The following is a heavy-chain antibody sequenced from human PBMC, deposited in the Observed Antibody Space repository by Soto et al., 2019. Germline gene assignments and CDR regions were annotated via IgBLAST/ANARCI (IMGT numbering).Heavy chain of an antibody. D-gene: IGHD3-10*01. CDR2: ISYDGSNK. CDR3: AKDRRVATMVRGVFDY. J-gene: IGHJ4*02. V-gene: IGHV3-30*18. CDR1: GFTFSSYG. Sequence: GGSLRLSCAASGFTFSSYGMHWVRQAPGKGLEWVAVISYDGSNKYYADSVKGRFTISRDNSKNTLYLQMNSLRAEDTAVYYCAKDRRVATMVRGVFDYWGQGTLVTVSS.